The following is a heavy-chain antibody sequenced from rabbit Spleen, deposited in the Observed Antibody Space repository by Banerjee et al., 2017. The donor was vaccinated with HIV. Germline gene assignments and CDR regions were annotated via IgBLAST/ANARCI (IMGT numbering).Heavy chain of an antibody. CDR2: IYSGSSADT. Sequence: QSLEESGGDLVKPGASLTLTCAASGFSFSSRHYLCWVRQAPGKGLEWIACIYSGSSADTYYASWAKGRFTISKTSSTTVTLQMTSLTAADTATYFCARETSSGWGIITFYFTLWGQGTLVTVS. V-gene: IGHV1S40*01. J-gene: IGHJ4*01. D-gene: IGHD4-1*01. CDR3: ARETSSGWGIITFYFTL. CDR1: GFSFSSRHY.